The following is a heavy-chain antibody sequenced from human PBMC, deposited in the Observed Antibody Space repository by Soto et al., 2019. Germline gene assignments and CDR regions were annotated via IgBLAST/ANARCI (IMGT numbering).Heavy chain of an antibody. V-gene: IGHV4-34*01. D-gene: IGHD1-7*01. Sequence: PSGTLSLTCAVYGGSFSGYYWSWIRQPPGKGLEWIGEINHSGSTNYNPSLKSRVTISVDTSKNQFSLKLSSVTAADTAVYYCARQLELRYYGMDVWGQGTTVPVSS. CDR1: GGSFSGYY. CDR3: ARQLELRYYGMDV. J-gene: IGHJ6*02. CDR2: INHSGST.